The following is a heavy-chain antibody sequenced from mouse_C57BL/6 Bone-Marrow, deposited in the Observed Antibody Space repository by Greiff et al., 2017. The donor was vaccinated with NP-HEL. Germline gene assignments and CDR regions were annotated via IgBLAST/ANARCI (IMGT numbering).Heavy chain of an antibody. CDR3: ARLGWLLLNYFDY. Sequence: EVKLVESGGGLVQPGGSLSLSCAASGFTFTDYYMSWVRQPPGKALEWLGFIRNKANGYTTEYSASVKGRFTISRDNSQSILYLQMNALRAEDSATYYCARLGWLLLNYFDYWGQGTTLTVSS. CDR2: IRNKANGYTT. V-gene: IGHV7-3*01. J-gene: IGHJ2*01. D-gene: IGHD2-3*01. CDR1: GFTFTDYY.